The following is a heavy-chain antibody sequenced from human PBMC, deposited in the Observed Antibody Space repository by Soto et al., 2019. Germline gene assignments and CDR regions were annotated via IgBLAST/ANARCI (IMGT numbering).Heavy chain of an antibody. CDR3: AKVSVGYRSTFIES. CDR2: INWNSGGI. CDR1: GFTFDDYA. D-gene: IGHD3-16*02. V-gene: IGHV3-9*01. J-gene: IGHJ4*02. Sequence: GGSLRLSCAASGFTFDDYAMYWVRQAPGKGLEWVAGINWNSGGIVYGDSVKGRFTISRDNAKNSLYLEMNSLRAEDTALYYCAKVSVGYRSTFIESLGQGTLVTVSS.